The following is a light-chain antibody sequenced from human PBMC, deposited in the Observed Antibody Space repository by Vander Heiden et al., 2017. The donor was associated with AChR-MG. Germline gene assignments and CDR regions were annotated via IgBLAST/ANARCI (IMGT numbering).Light chain of an antibody. V-gene: IGKV1-39*01. J-gene: IGKJ1*01. CDR1: QGISRY. Sequence: IQMTQSPSSLSASVGDRVTITCRTSQGISRYLNWYQQKPGKAPKLLIHTASSLHTGVPSRFSGSGSGTDFTLTINGLQSEDFAIYYCQQSYSNMWTFGQGTRVDIK. CDR3: QQSYSNMWT. CDR2: TAS.